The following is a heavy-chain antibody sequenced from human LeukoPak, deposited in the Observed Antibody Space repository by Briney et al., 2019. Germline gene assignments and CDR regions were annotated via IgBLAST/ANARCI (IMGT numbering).Heavy chain of an antibody. Sequence: PSETLSLTCTVSGGSISTYYWSWIRQPAGKGLEWIGRIYLSGSTNYNPSLKSRVTMSVDTSKNQFSLKLSSVTTADTAVYYCARAPYCSSTSCSDFNWFDPWGQGTLVTVSS. J-gene: IGHJ5*02. CDR2: IYLSGST. V-gene: IGHV4-4*07. CDR3: ARAPYCSSTSCSDFNWFDP. D-gene: IGHD2-2*01. CDR1: GGSISTYY.